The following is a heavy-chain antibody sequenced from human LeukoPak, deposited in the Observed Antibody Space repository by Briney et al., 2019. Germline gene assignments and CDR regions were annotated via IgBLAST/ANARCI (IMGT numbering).Heavy chain of an antibody. D-gene: IGHD2-21*02. CDR1: GGSFSTYY. CDR3: ASGGFYCGGDCYVDY. CDR2: INHSGST. V-gene: IGHV4-34*01. J-gene: IGHJ4*02. Sequence: PSETLSLTCAVYGGSFSTYYWSWIRQPPGKGLEWIGEINHSGSTNYNPSLKSRVTISVDTSKNQFSLKLSSVTAADTAVYYCASGGFYCGGDCYVDYWGQGTLVTVSS.